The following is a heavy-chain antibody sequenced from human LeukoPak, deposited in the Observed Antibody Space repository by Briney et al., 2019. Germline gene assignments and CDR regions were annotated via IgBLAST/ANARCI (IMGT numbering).Heavy chain of an antibody. Sequence: PSETLSLTCAVYGGSFSGYYWSWIRQPPGKGLEWIGEINHSGSTNYNPSLKSRVTMSLDTSKNQFSLRLSSVTAADTAVYYCARAPGGGPPLWGQGTLVTVSS. CDR3: ARAPGGGPPL. CDR2: INHSGST. V-gene: IGHV4-34*01. D-gene: IGHD3-16*01. J-gene: IGHJ4*02. CDR1: GGSFSGYY.